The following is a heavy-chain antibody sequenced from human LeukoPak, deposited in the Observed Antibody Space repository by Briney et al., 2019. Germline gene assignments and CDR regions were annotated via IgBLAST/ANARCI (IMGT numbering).Heavy chain of an antibody. CDR1: GYTFTGYY. Sequence: ASVKVSCKASGYTFTGYYVHWVRQAPGQGLEWMGWIDPYSGDTNYAQKFQGRVTMTRDTSISTAYMELSSLKSDDTAVYYCARVAMSGIGSDDFWGQGTLVTASS. J-gene: IGHJ4*02. CDR2: IDPYSGDT. V-gene: IGHV1-2*02. CDR3: ARVAMSGIGSDDF. D-gene: IGHD1-26*01.